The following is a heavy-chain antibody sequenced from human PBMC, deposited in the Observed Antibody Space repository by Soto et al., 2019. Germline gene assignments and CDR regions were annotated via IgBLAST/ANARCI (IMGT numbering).Heavy chain of an antibody. CDR2: INPSGGST. J-gene: IGHJ5*02. CDR1: GYTFTSYY. D-gene: IGHD3-22*01. Sequence: ASVKVSCKASGYTFTSYYMHWVRQAPGQGLEWMGIINPSGGSTSYAQKFQGRVTMTRDTSTSTVYMELSSLRSEDTAVYYCARGYYYDSSGYSDWFDPSGQGPLVTVSS. V-gene: IGHV1-46*01. CDR3: ARGYYYDSSGYSDWFDP.